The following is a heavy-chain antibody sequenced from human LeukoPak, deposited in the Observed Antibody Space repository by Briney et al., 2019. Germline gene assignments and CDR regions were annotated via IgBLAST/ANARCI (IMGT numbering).Heavy chain of an antibody. Sequence: GGSLRLSCAASGFTFSSYGMSWLRQAPGKGLEWVSVISGSGGSTYSAESVKGRFTISRDNSKNTLYLQMNSLRVEDTAVYYCAKGPRASGWTYFDYWGQGTLVTVSS. D-gene: IGHD6-19*01. CDR2: ISGSGGST. V-gene: IGHV3-23*01. J-gene: IGHJ4*02. CDR1: GFTFSSYG. CDR3: AKGPRASGWTYFDY.